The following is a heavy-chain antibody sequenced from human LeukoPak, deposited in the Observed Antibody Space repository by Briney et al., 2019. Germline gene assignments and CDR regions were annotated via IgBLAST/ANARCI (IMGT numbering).Heavy chain of an antibody. J-gene: IGHJ4*02. CDR1: GFTFSNSG. Sequence: GESLTLSCAAYGFTFSNSGMHWVRQAQGRGREWVAVRSYDGSDKYYADSGRARFTISRDNSKNALYLQMNSLRPEDTAVYYCAKDLSSGWTKIDDWGQGTLVTVS. CDR3: AKDLSSGWTKIDD. CDR2: RSYDGSDK. D-gene: IGHD6-19*01. V-gene: IGHV3-30*18.